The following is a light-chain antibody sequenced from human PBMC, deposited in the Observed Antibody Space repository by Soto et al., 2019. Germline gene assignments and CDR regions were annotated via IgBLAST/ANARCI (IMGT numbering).Light chain of an antibody. CDR1: QTVRNTY. CDR3: QQFSSYPLT. Sequence: IVFTQSPRTLCLSHGERATLSCRASQTVRNTYLAWYQQKPGQAPRLLIYDASSRATGISGRFSGGGSGTDFTLTISRLEPEDFAVYYCQQFSSYPLTFGGGTMVDVK. V-gene: IGKV3-20*01. J-gene: IGKJ4*01. CDR2: DAS.